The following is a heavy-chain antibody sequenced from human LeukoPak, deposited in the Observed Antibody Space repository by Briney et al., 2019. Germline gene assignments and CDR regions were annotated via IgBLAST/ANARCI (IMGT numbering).Heavy chain of an antibody. CDR3: ASPYSSRWYELCY. CDR2: ISSSSSYV. Sequence: GGSLRLSCAASGFTFSSMNWVRQAPGKGLEWVSSISSSSSYVYYADSVKGRFTISRDNAKNSLYLQMNSLRAEDTAVYYCASPYSSRWYELCYWGQGTLVTVSS. J-gene: IGHJ4*02. D-gene: IGHD6-13*01. CDR1: GFTFSS. V-gene: IGHV3-21*01.